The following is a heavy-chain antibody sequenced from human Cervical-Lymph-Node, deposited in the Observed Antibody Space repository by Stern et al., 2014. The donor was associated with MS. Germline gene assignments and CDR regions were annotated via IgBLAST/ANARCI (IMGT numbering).Heavy chain of an antibody. CDR1: GFTFSGST. J-gene: IGHJ4*02. V-gene: IGHV3-73*01. Sequence: EVQLEESGGGLVQPGGSLKLSCAASGFTFSGSTIHWVRQASGKGLEWVGRIRIKAMSDATAYAASVRGRFTISRDDSKNTAYLQLNSLKTEDTAMYYCTRLSYSGYDPDDNWGQGTLVTVSS. D-gene: IGHD5-12*01. CDR3: TRLSYSGYDPDDN. CDR2: IRIKAMSDAT.